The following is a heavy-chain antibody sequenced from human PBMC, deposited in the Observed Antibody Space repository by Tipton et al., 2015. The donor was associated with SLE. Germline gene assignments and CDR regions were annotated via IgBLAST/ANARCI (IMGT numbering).Heavy chain of an antibody. CDR2: VYYRGST. J-gene: IGHJ3*02. D-gene: IGHD1-26*01. V-gene: IGHV4-39*07. CDR1: GGSISSSSYY. CDR3: ASGGSDADAFDI. Sequence: TLSLTCTVSGGSISSSSYYWGWIRQPPEKWLEWVGSVYYRGSTYYNSSLKSRVSISIDTSKNQFSLKLSSVTAADTAVYYCASGGSDADAFDIWGQGTMVTVSS.